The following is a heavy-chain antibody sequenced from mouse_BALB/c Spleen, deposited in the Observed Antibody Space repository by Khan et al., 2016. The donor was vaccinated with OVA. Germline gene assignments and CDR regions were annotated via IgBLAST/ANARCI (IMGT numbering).Heavy chain of an antibody. D-gene: IGHD2-13*01. Sequence: QIQLVQSGPELKRPGETVKISCKASGYTFTNNGMNWVKQAPGKGLKWMGWIYTDTGEPTYADDFKGRFALSLESSASTAYLQINNLTYEDTAAYYCARDYSEAFDYWGQGTLVTVSS. CDR2: IYTDTGEP. J-gene: IGHJ4*01. V-gene: IGHV9-3-1*01. CDR1: GYTFTNNG. CDR3: ARDYSEAFDY.